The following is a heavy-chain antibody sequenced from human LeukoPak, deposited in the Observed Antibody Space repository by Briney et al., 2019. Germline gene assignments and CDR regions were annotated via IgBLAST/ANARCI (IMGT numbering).Heavy chain of an antibody. Sequence: SETLSLTCTVSGGSISNYYWSWIRQPPGKGLEWIGYIYYSGSTNYNPSLKSRVTISVDTSKNQFSLKLSSVTAADTAVYYCARESGYRGYSGYYFDYWGQGTLVTVSS. CDR1: GGSISNYY. D-gene: IGHD5-12*01. V-gene: IGHV4-59*01. CDR2: IYYSGST. CDR3: ARESGYRGYSGYYFDY. J-gene: IGHJ4*02.